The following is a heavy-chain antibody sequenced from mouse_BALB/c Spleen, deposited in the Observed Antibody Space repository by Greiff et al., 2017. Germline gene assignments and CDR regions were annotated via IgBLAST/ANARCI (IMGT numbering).Heavy chain of an antibody. CDR2: ILPGSGST. V-gene: IGHV1-9*01. CDR1: GYTFSSYW. CDR3: ARRGMITTRAWFAY. D-gene: IGHD2-4*01. Sequence: QVQLQQSGAELMKPGASVKISCTATGYTFSSYWIEWVRQRPGHGLEWIGEILPGSGSTNYNEKSKGKATFTADTSSNTDYMQLSSLTSEAADVYYCARRGMITTRAWFAYWGQGTLVTVSA. J-gene: IGHJ3*01.